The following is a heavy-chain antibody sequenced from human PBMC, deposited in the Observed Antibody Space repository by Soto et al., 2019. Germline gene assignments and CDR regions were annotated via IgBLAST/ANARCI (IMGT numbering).Heavy chain of an antibody. J-gene: IGHJ5*02. V-gene: IGHV1-18*01. CDR3: ASTGPFYWFDP. CDR2: ISAYNGNT. Sequence: ASVKGSCKTSGYTYTRYGVSWVRQAPGQGLEWMGWISAYNGNTNYAQKLQGRVTMTTDTSTSTAYMELRSLRSDDTAVYYCASTGPFYWFDPWGQGTLVTVSS. D-gene: IGHD3-3*02. CDR1: GYTYTRYG.